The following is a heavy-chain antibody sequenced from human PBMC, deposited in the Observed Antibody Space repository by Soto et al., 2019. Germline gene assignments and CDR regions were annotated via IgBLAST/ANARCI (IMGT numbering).Heavy chain of an antibody. J-gene: IGHJ5*02. CDR2: IKQDGGRK. CDR1: EFTFNKYW. V-gene: IGHV3-7*01. Sequence: GGSLRLSCAASEFTFNKYWMSWVRQAPGKGLEWVANIKQDGGRKYYVDSVKGRFTISRDNAKNSLYLQMISLRDEDTAMYYCLXWXTXXXHXXSXXXXXXXXXXXYISVATSNKQFSLTLRSGTGADKAVYYCARGPITTTPRFDLWGQGPLVTVSS. CDR3: LXWXTXXXHXXSXXXXXXXXXXXYISVATSNKQFSLTLRSGTGADKAVYYCARGPITTTPRFDL. D-gene: IGHD6-19*01.